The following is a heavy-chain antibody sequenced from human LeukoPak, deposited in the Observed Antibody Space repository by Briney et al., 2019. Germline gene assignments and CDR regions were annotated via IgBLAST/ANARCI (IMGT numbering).Heavy chain of an antibody. V-gene: IGHV3-30*02. D-gene: IGHD3-10*01. CDR2: IRYDGSNK. CDR3: AKTPMVRGASYYYYYYMDV. CDR1: GFTFSSYG. J-gene: IGHJ6*03. Sequence: GGSLRLSCAASGFTFSSYGMHWVRQAPGKGLEWVAFIRYDGSNKYYADSVKGRFTISRDNSKNTLYLQMNSLRAEDMAVYYCAKTPMVRGASYYYYYYMDVWGKGTTVTISS.